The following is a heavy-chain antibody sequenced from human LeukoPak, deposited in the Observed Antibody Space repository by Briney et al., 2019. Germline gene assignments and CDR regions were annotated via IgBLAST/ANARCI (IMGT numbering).Heavy chain of an antibody. D-gene: IGHD6-13*01. CDR3: ARRIAAAGKPAYYFDY. Sequence: GRSLRLSCAASRFTFSSYAMHWVRQAPGKGLEWVAVISYDGSNKYYADSVKGRFTISRDNSKNTLYLQMNSLRAEDTAVYYCARRIAAAGKPAYYFDYWAREPWSPSPQ. J-gene: IGHJ4*02. V-gene: IGHV3-30*01. CDR1: RFTFSSYA. CDR2: ISYDGSNK.